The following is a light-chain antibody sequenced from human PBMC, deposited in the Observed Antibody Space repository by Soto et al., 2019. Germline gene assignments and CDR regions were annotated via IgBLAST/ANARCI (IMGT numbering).Light chain of an antibody. CDR2: KVS. CDR1: ESLLHSDGKTY. Sequence: DIVLTQTPLSSPVTLGQPASISCRSSESLLHSDGKTYLSWLQQRPVQSPRLLIYKVSNRLSGVPDRFSGSGAGRDFTLKISRVEADDVGVYYCFQATQYPPYTFGQGTKLEIE. J-gene: IGKJ2*01. CDR3: FQATQYPPYT. V-gene: IGKV2-24*01.